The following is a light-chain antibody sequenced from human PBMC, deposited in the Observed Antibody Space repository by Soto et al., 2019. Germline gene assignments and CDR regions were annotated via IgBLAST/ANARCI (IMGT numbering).Light chain of an antibody. CDR1: QSLLHSNGYNY. Sequence: DIVMTQSPLSLPVTPGEPASISCRSSQSLLHSNGYNYLDWYLQKPGQSPQLLIYWGSNRASGVPDRFSGSGGGTFFTLKISRVGVEDVGFYCCMQPLQPQYTFGRGTKLEI. CDR3: MQPLQPQYT. V-gene: IGKV2-28*01. CDR2: WGS. J-gene: IGKJ2*01.